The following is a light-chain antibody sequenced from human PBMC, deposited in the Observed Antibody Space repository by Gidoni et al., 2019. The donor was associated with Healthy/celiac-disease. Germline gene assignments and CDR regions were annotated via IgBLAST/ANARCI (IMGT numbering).Light chain of an antibody. V-gene: IGKV1-9*01. CDR3: QQHNSYPCT. CDR2: AAS. Sequence: IQLTQSPSYLSASIGDRVTITCRASQGISSYLAWYQQKPGKAPKLLIYAASTLQSGVPPRFSGSGSGTEFTLTISSLQPEDFATYYCQQHNSYPCTFGHGTKVEIK. J-gene: IGKJ1*01. CDR1: QGISSY.